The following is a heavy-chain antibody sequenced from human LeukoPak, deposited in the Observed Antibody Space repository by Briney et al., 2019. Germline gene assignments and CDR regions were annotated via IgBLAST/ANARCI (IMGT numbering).Heavy chain of an antibody. V-gene: IGHV3-74*01. J-gene: IGHJ3*02. Sequence: GGSLRLSCAASGFTFSTYGMNWVRQAPGKGLVWVSRINSDGSSTSYADSVKGRFTISRDNAKNTLYLQMNSLRVEDTAVYYCARGGSYSSNAFDIWGQGTMVTVSA. CDR3: ARGGSYSSNAFDI. CDR1: GFTFSTYG. CDR2: INSDGSST. D-gene: IGHD1-26*01.